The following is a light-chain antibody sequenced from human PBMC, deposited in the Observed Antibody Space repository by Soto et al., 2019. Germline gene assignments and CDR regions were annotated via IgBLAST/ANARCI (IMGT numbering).Light chain of an antibody. CDR2: GAS. CDR1: QSVSSSY. Sequence: EIGVTQSPGTLAMSIGERATLSCRASQSVSSSYLAWYQQKPGQAPRLLIYGASTRATGIPARVSGSGSGTDFTLIIIIVACVHFAVYIRQQRRRLQTVGQGTKVAIK. J-gene: IGKJ1*01. V-gene: IGKV3D-20*02. CDR3: QQRRRLQT.